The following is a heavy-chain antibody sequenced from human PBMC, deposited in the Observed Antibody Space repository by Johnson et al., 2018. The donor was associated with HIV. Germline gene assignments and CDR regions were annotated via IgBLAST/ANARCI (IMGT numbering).Heavy chain of an antibody. Sequence: QVQLVESGGGVVQPGRSLRLSCAASGFTFSSYAMHWVRQAPGKGLEWVAFIRYDGSDKYYADSVKGRFTISRDNSKNTLYLQMNSLRPEDTAVYYCARGVVGVLSNALDIWGQGTMVSVSS. V-gene: IGHV3-30*02. D-gene: IGHD3-16*01. CDR2: IRYDGSDK. CDR3: ARGVVGVLSNALDI. J-gene: IGHJ3*02. CDR1: GFTFSSYA.